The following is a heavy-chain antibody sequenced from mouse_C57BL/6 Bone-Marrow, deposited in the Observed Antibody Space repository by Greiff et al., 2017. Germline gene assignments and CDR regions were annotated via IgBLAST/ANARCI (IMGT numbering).Heavy chain of an antibody. J-gene: IGHJ2*01. D-gene: IGHD2-3*01. CDR3: SSFDGNYFDF. V-gene: IGHV14-4*01. CDR1: GFNIKDDY. CDR2: IDPEIGDT. Sequence: EVQLQESGAELVRPGASVKLSCTASGFNIKDDYIHWVKQRPEQGLEWIGWIDPEIGDTEYASKFQGKATITSDTSSNTAYLQLSSLTSEDTAVYYCSSFDGNYFDFWGQGTPLTVSS.